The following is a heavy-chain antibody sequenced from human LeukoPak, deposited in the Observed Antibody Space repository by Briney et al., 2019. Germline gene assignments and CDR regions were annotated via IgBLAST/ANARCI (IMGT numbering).Heavy chain of an antibody. CDR1: SYSINSGYY. D-gene: IGHD4-17*01. V-gene: IGHV4-38-2*02. CDR3: ARAGDYSTPYFDY. Sequence: SGTLSLTCTVSSYSINSGYYWGWIRQPPGKGLEWIGNIYHHGNTYYNPSLESRVTISVDTSKNQFSLNLSSVTAADTAVYYCARAGDYSTPYFDYWGQGTLVTVSS. CDR2: IYHHGNT. J-gene: IGHJ4*02.